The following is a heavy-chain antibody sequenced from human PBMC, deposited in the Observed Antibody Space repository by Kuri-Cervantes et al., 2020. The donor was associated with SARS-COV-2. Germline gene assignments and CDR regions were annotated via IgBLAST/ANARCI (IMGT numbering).Heavy chain of an antibody. CDR2: VQSDIGGT. Sequence: ASVKVSCKASGYMFGGYHMHWVRQAPGQGLEWMGWVQSDIGGTNYPQKFQGRVTMTRDTSTRTVYLELSGLRSEDTAVYYCARKRSGSYLRLAAFDIWGQGTMVTVSS. CDR1: GYMFGGYH. J-gene: IGHJ3*02. V-gene: IGHV1-2*02. CDR3: ARKRSGSYLRLAAFDI. D-gene: IGHD1-26*01.